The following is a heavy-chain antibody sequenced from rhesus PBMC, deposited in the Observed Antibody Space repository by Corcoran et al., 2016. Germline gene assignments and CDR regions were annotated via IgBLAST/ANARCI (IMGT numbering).Heavy chain of an antibody. Sequence: QVTLKESGPALVKPTQTLTLTCTFSGFSLSTSGMRVSWNRQPPGKALEWLARIDWDDDKYYSTSLKSRLTISKDTSKNQVVLTMTNMDPVDTATYYCARGGGYCTGSGCYGYYFDYWGQGVLVTVSS. CDR2: IDWDDDK. J-gene: IGHJ4*01. CDR3: ARGGGYCTGSGCYGYYFDY. CDR1: GFSLSTSGMR. V-gene: IGHV2S2*01. D-gene: IGHD2-21*01.